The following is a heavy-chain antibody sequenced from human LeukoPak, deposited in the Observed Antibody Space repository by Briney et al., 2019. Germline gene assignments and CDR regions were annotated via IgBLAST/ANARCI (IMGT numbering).Heavy chain of an antibody. CDR1: GGSISSYY. D-gene: IGHD2-2*01. CDR3: ARGQYHLLYWYFDL. CDR2: IYSSGST. Sequence: SETLSLTCTDSGGSISSYYWSWIRQPAGKGLEWIGRIYSSGSTNYNPSLKSRVTMSVDTSKNQFSLKLSSVTAADTAVYYSARGQYHLLYWYFDLWGRGTLVTVSS. J-gene: IGHJ2*01. V-gene: IGHV4-4*07.